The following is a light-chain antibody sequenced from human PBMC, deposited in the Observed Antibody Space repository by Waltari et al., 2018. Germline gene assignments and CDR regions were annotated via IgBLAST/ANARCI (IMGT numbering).Light chain of an antibody. J-gene: IGKJ1*01. CDR1: QGISSA. CDR2: DAS. V-gene: IGKV1-13*02. CDR3: HQTSSLPET. Sequence: AIQLTQSPSSLSASVGDRVTITCRASQGISSALAWYQQKPGKAPKLLIYDASSLESGVPSRFRGSGSGTDFTLTISSLEAEDAATYYCHQTSSLPETFGQGTKVEIK.